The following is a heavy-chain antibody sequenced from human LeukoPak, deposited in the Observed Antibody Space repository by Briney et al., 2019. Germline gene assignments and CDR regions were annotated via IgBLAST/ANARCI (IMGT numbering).Heavy chain of an antibody. CDR2: ISYDGSNK. CDR1: GFTFSSYA. D-gene: IGHD3-22*01. V-gene: IGHV3-30-3*02. CDR3: AKWADSSGYYFQCYFDY. Sequence: GGSLRLSCAASGFTFSSYAMHWVRQAPGKGLEWVAVISYDGSNKYYADSVKGRFTISRDNSKNTLYLQMNSLRAEDTAVYYCAKWADSSGYYFQCYFDYWGQGTLVTVSS. J-gene: IGHJ4*02.